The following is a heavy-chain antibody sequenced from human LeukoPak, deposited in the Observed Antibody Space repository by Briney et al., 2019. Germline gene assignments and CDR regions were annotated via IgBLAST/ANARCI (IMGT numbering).Heavy chain of an antibody. V-gene: IGHV4-59*01. CDR2: IYYSGST. D-gene: IGHD3-10*01. CDR3: ARVPPYYYGSGMLLSPNWFDP. J-gene: IGHJ5*02. Sequence: SETLSLTCTVSGGSISSYYWSWIRQPPGKGLEWIGYIYYSGSTNYNPSLKSRVTISVDTSKNQFSLKLSSVTAADTAVYYCARVPPYYYGSGMLLSPNWFDPWGQGTLVTVSS. CDR1: GGSISSYY.